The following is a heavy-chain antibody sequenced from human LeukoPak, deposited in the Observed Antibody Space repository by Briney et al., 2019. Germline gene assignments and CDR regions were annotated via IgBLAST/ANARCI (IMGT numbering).Heavy chain of an antibody. CDR1: GGSISSYY. CDR2: IYYSGST. D-gene: IGHD1-26*01. V-gene: IGHV4-59*01. Sequence: SETLSLTCTVSGGSISSYYWSWIRQPPGKGLEWIGYIYYSGSTNYNPSLKSRVTISVDTSKNQFSLKLSSVTAADTAVYYCARGGSLLLGSYWGQGTLVTVSS. CDR3: ARGGSLLLGSY. J-gene: IGHJ4*02.